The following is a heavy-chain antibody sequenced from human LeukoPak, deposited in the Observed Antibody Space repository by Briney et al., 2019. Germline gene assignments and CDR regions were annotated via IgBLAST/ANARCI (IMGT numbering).Heavy chain of an antibody. CDR2: VYSGGST. J-gene: IGHJ4*02. Sequence: GGSLRLSCAASGFTVSTNYISWVRQAPGKGLEWVSVVYSGGSTYYADSVKGRFTISRDNSKNTVHLQVNSLRAEDTAVYYCANLRRYDSSGYYSDYWGQGTLVTVSP. V-gene: IGHV3-53*01. CDR1: GFTVSTNY. D-gene: IGHD3-22*01. CDR3: ANLRRYDSSGYYSDY.